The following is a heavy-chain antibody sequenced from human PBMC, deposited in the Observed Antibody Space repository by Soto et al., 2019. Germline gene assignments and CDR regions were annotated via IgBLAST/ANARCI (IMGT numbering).Heavy chain of an antibody. V-gene: IGHV3-73*01. CDR3: TIQSGAVMDYYYCYGMDV. D-gene: IGHD3-16*01. CDR2: IRSKANSYAT. J-gene: IGHJ6*02. CDR1: GFTFSGSA. Sequence: GGPLRLSCAASGFTFSGSAMHWVRQASGKGLEWVGRIRSKANSYATAYAASVKGRFTISRDDSKNTAYLQMNSLKTEDTAVYYCTIQSGAVMDYYYCYGMDVWGQGTTVTVSS.